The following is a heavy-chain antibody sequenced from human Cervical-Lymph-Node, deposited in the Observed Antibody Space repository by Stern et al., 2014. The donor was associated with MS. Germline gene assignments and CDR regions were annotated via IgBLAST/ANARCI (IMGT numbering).Heavy chain of an antibody. CDR3: ARGLPQWVYYGSGSYPYYFDY. Sequence: QVQLQESGPGLVKPSETLSLTCTVSGGSISSYYWSWIRQPPGKGLEWIGYIYYSGSTNYNPSLKSRVTISVDTSKNQFSLKLSSVTAADTAVYYCARGLPQWVYYGSGSYPYYFDYWGQGTLVTVSS. CDR1: GGSISSYY. V-gene: IGHV4-59*01. D-gene: IGHD3-10*01. CDR2: IYYSGST. J-gene: IGHJ4*02.